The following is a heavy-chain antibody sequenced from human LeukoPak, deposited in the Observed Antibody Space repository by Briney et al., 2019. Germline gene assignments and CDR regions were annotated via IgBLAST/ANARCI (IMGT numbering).Heavy chain of an antibody. CDR1: GGSFSGYY. J-gene: IGHJ4*02. D-gene: IGHD3-22*01. CDR2: INHSGST. CDR3: ARVGYDSSGYYTFGD. Sequence: PSETLSLTCAVYGGSFSGYYWSWIRQPPGKGLEWIGEINHSGSTNYNPSLKSRVTISVDTSKNQFSLKLSSVTAADTAVYYCARVGYDSSGYYTFGDWGQGTLVTVSS. V-gene: IGHV4-34*01.